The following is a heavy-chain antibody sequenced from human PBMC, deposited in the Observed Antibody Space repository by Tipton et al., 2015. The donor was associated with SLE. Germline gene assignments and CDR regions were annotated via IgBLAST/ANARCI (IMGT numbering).Heavy chain of an antibody. CDR2: IYTSGST. D-gene: IGHD3-3*01. CDR1: GGSISSYY. CDR3: AKDITYYDFWSGPYGMDV. J-gene: IGHJ6*02. Sequence: TLSLTCTVSGGSISSYYWSWIRQPPGKGLEWIGYIYTSGSTNYNPSLKSRVTISVDTSKNQFSLKLSSVTAADTAVYYCAKDITYYDFWSGPYGMDVWGQGTTVTVSS. V-gene: IGHV4-4*09.